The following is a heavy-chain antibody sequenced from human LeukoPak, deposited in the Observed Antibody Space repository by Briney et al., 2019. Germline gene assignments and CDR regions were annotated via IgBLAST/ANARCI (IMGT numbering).Heavy chain of an antibody. CDR3: ARVFYYYDSSGYSCSFDP. V-gene: IGHV1-69*13. CDR1: GGTFSSYA. CDR2: IIPIFGTA. J-gene: IGHJ5*02. D-gene: IGHD3-22*01. Sequence: GASVKVSCKASGGTFSSYAISWVRQAPGQGLEWMGGIIPIFGTANYAQKFQGRVTITADESTSTAYMELSSLRSEDTAVYYCARVFYYYDSSGYSCSFDPWGQGTLVTVSS.